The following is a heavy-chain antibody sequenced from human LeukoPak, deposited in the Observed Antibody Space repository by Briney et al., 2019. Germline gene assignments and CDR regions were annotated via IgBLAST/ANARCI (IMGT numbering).Heavy chain of an antibody. CDR1: GGSISSSSYY. CDR3: ARWVRGVTFFDY. J-gene: IGHJ4*02. CDR2: IYYSGST. D-gene: IGHD3-10*01. V-gene: IGHV4-39*07. Sequence: SETLSLTCTVSGGSISSSSYYWGWIRQPPGKGLEWIGSIYYSGSTYYNPSLKSRVTISVDTSKNQFSLKLSSVTAADTAVYYCARWVRGVTFFDYWGQGTLVTVSS.